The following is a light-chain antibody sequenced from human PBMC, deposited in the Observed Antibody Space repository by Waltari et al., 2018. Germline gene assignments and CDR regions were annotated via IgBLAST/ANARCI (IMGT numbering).Light chain of an antibody. V-gene: IGLV2-23*02. CDR1: SSDVGSYNL. J-gene: IGLJ2*01. Sequence: QSALTQPASVSGSPGQSITISCTGTSSDVGSYNLVYWYQQPPGKAPKLMIYEVSKRPSGVSNPFSGSKSGNPASLPLSWLQAEDEADYYCCSYAGSSTLVVFGGGTKLTIL. CDR2: EVS. CDR3: CSYAGSSTLVV.